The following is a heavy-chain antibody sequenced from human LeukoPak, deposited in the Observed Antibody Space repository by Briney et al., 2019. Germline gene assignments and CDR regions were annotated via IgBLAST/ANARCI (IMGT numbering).Heavy chain of an antibody. Sequence: SQTLSLTCTVSGGSISSGSYYWSWIRQPPGKGLEWIGSIYHSGSTYYNPSLKSQVTISVDTSKNQFSLKLSSVTAADTAVYYRARYSGYDYAGYYFDYWGQGTLVTVSS. CDR3: ARYSGYDYAGYYFDY. CDR2: IYHSGST. V-gene: IGHV4-39*07. J-gene: IGHJ4*02. D-gene: IGHD5-12*01. CDR1: GGSISSGSYY.